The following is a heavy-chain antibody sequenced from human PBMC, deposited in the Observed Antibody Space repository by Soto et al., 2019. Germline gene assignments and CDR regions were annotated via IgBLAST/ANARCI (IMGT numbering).Heavy chain of an antibody. Sequence: EVQLVESGGGLVKPGGSLRLSCAASGFSFSSYSMNWVRQAPGKGLEWVSSISSSSSFIYYADSGKGRFTISRDNAKKSLYLQMNSLRAEDTAVYYCASVDGSGHYYFDYWGQGALVTVSS. V-gene: IGHV3-21*01. CDR1: GFSFSSYS. D-gene: IGHD3-22*01. J-gene: IGHJ4*02. CDR3: ASVDGSGHYYFDY. CDR2: ISSSSSFI.